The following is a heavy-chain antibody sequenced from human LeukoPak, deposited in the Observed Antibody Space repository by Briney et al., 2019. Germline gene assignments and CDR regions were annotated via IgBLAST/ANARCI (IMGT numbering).Heavy chain of an antibody. CDR3: ARDQPGTYTMSST. CDR1: GFTFVHFS. Sequence: GGSLRLSCVASGFTFVHFSMHWVRQVPGKGLEWVAFVSGEQTDKYYADSVKGRFTISRDNSRNTLFLEMNSLRPDDTAVYYCARDQPGTYTMSSTWGQGTLVTVSS. CDR2: VSGEQTDK. D-gene: IGHD7-27*01. J-gene: IGHJ5*02. V-gene: IGHV3-30*04.